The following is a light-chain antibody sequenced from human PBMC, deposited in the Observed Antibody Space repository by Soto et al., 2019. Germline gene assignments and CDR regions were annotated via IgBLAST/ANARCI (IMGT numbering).Light chain of an antibody. CDR1: TGTVTSGHY. J-gene: IGLJ3*02. Sequence: VVTQEPSLTVSPGGTVTLTCASSTGTVTSGHYPNWLQQKPGQAPRALIYSTDTRHSWTPARFSGSLLGGKAALTLSGVQPEDEADYYCLLFDGGAVVFGGGTKVTVL. CDR2: STD. CDR3: LLFDGGAVV. V-gene: IGLV7-43*01.